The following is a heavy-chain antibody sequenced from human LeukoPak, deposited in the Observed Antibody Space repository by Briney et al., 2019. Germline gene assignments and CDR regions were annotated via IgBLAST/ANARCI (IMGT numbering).Heavy chain of an antibody. D-gene: IGHD1-26*01. CDR1: GYTFTSYD. Sequence: ASVKVSCKASGYTFTSYDINWVRQATGQGLEWMGWMNPNSGNTGYAQKFQGRVTMTRNTSISTAYMELSSLRSDDTAVYYCARDPRWELLEAFDIWGQGTMVTVSS. CDR2: MNPNSGNT. J-gene: IGHJ3*02. CDR3: ARDPRWELLEAFDI. V-gene: IGHV1-8*01.